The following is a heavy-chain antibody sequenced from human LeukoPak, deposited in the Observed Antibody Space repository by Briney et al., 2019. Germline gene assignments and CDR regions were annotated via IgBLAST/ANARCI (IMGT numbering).Heavy chain of an antibody. J-gene: IGHJ4*02. V-gene: IGHV3-23*01. CDR2: LCGSASST. Sequence: GGSLRLSCTDSGFTFTTHAMHWVRQAPGKGLEWVSGLCGSASSTYYADSVKGRFTISRDNSKNTLYLQMNSLRAEDTAVYYCAKDALPHTYSYYFDFWGQGTLVTVSS. CDR1: GFTFTTHA. CDR3: AKDALPHTYSYYFDF. D-gene: IGHD2-15*01.